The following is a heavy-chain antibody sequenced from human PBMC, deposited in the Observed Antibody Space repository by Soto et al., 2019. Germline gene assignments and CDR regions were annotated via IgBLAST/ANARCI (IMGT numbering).Heavy chain of an antibody. CDR1: GYTFTSYG. Sequence: QVQLVQSGAEVKKPGASVKVSCKASGYTFTSYGISWVRQAPGQGLEWMGWISAYNGNTNYAQKLQGRVTMTTDTSTSTAYMELRSLRSDDTGVYYCARARAYYDSSGYYSGWFDPWGQGTLVTVSS. J-gene: IGHJ5*02. CDR3: ARARAYYDSSGYYSGWFDP. CDR2: ISAYNGNT. V-gene: IGHV1-18*04. D-gene: IGHD3-22*01.